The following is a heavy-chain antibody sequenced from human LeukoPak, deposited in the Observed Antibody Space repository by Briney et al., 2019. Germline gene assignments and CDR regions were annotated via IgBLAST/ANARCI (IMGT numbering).Heavy chain of an antibody. Sequence: WIGEINHSGSTNYNPSLKSRVTISVDTSKNQFSLKLSSVTAADTAVYYCARGGTAAGLDYWGQGTLVTVSS. J-gene: IGHJ4*02. V-gene: IGHV4-34*01. CDR3: ARGGTAAGLDY. CDR2: INHSGST. D-gene: IGHD6-13*01.